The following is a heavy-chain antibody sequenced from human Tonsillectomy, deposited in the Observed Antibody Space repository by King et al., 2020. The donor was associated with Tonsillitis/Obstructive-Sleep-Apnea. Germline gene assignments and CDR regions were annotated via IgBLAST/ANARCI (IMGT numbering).Heavy chain of an antibody. Sequence: VQLVESGGGLVKPGGSLRLSCAASGFTLSGYYMSWIRQAPGKGLECVSYISSSGSYTNYADSVKGRFTISRDNAKNSLYLQMNSLRAEDTAVYYCERSYGDSPRYYYFEAWGQGTLVTVSS. CDR3: ERSYGDSPRYYYFEA. D-gene: IGHD4-17*01. J-gene: IGHJ4*02. V-gene: IGHV3-11*05. CDR2: ISSSGSYT. CDR1: GFTLSGYY.